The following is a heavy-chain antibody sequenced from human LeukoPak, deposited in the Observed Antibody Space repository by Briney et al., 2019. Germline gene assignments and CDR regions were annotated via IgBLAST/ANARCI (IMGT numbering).Heavy chain of an antibody. CDR1: GYSFTSYW. V-gene: IGHV5-51*01. J-gene: IGHJ4*02. Sequence: GESLKISCKGSGYSFTSYWIGWVRQMPGKGLEWMGDIYPGDSDTRYSPSFQGQVTISVDKSSSTAYLQWSSLKDSDTAMYYCARPRGSGPGMAYFDYWGQGTLVTVSS. D-gene: IGHD6-19*01. CDR2: IYPGDSDT. CDR3: ARPRGSGPGMAYFDY.